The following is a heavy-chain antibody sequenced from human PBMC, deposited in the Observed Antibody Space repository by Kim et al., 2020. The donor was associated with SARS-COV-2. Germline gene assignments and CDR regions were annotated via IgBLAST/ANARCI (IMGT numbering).Heavy chain of an antibody. CDR2: INPNSGGT. CDR1: GYTFTGYY. V-gene: IGHV1-2*06. CDR3: ASWGYCSSTSCYPEYYYYGMDV. J-gene: IGHJ6*02. Sequence: ASVKVSCKASGYTFTGYYMHWVRQAPGQGLEWMGRINPNSGGTNYAQKFQGRVTMTRDTSISTAYMELSRLRSDDTAVYYCASWGYCSSTSCYPEYYYYGMDVWGQGTTGTVSS. D-gene: IGHD2-2*01.